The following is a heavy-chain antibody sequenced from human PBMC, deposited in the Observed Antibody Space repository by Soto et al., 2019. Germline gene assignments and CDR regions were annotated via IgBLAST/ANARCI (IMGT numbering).Heavy chain of an antibody. Sequence: EVQLVESGGGLVQPGGSLRLSCAASGFTFNSHTMNWVRQAPGKGLEWLSYISDSSSTIYYADSVKGRFTISGDNAKNSLYLQMNSLRAEDTAVYYCTRELAYWCQGTLVTVSA. CDR2: ISDSSSTI. CDR1: GFTFNSHT. CDR3: TRELAY. V-gene: IGHV3-48*04. J-gene: IGHJ4*02.